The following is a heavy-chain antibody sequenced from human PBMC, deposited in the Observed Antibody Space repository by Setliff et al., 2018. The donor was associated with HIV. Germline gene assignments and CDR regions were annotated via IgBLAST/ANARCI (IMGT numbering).Heavy chain of an antibody. CDR3: ARSSRANEAFDV. CDR2: FTPFNDNT. Sequence: SVKVSCKASGYTFTDHYLHWVRQAPGQALEWMGWFTPFNDNTNYAQKYRGRISITRDRSMSTAYMELSSPRSEDTGMYYCARSSRANEAFDVWGQGTMVT. CDR1: GYTFTDHY. J-gene: IGHJ3*01. V-gene: IGHV1-45*02.